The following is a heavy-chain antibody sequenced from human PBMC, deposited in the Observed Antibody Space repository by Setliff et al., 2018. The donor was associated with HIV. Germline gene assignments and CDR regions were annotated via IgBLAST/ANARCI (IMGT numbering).Heavy chain of an antibody. D-gene: IGHD5-12*01. CDR3: TSEDPWLRFGH. CDR1: RFPFSDAW. CDR2: IKNKKNGGTG. J-gene: IGHJ5*02. V-gene: IGHV3-15*01. Sequence: PGGSLRLSCAATRFPFSDAWMTWVRQAPGKGLEWVARIKNKKNGGTGHYAAPVEGRFTVSRDDSRSTLSLQMDSLKTEDTGIYYCTSEDPWLRFGHWGQGTLVTVSS.